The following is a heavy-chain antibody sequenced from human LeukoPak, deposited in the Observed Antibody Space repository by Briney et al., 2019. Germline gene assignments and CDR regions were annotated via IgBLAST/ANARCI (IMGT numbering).Heavy chain of an antibody. CDR3: ARQTGSGLFTLP. CDR2: IYYSGST. V-gene: IGHV4-59*08. J-gene: IGHJ4*02. CDR1: GGSISSYY. D-gene: IGHD3/OR15-3a*01. Sequence: SETLSLTCTVSGGSISSYYWSWIRQPPGKGLEWIGYIYYSGSTNYNPSLKSRVTISVDTSKNQFSLRLSSVTATDTAMYYCARQTGSGLFTLPGGQGTLVTVSS.